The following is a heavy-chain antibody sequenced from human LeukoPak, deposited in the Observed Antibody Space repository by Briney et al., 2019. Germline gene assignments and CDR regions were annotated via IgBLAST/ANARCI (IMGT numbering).Heavy chain of an antibody. J-gene: IGHJ5*02. CDR3: ARDHSVGDIAWWFDP. Sequence: ASVKVSCKASGYTFTSYGISWVRQAPGQGLEWMGWISAYSGNTNYAQKLQGRVTMTTDTSTSTAYMELRSLRSDDTAVYYCARDHSVGDIAWWFDPWGQGTLVSVSS. CDR1: GYTFTSYG. CDR2: ISAYSGNT. D-gene: IGHD3-16*02. V-gene: IGHV1-18*01.